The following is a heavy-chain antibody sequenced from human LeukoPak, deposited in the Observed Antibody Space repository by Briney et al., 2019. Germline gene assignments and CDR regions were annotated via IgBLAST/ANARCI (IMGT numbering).Heavy chain of an antibody. D-gene: IGHD6-25*01. V-gene: IGHV3-30*04. Sequence: QPGGSLRLSCAASGFTFSSFAMHWVRQAPGKGLEWVAVMSSDEKTKYHTDSVEGRFTVSRDNSRNTLFLEMDSLRTDDTALYYCARDVLNSAGRPTTGLDSWGQGTLVTVSS. CDR1: GFTFSSFA. J-gene: IGHJ4*02. CDR3: ARDVLNSAGRPTTGLDS. CDR2: MSSDEKTK.